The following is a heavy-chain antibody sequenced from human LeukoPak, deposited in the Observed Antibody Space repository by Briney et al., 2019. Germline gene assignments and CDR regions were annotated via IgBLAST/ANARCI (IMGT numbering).Heavy chain of an antibody. D-gene: IGHD2-15*01. CDR2: IRYDGSNK. V-gene: IGHV3-30*02. CDR1: GFIFSHYG. CDR3: AKADRGYCSGGGYCHGDYYSYMDV. J-gene: IGHJ6*03. Sequence: HPGGSLRLSCAASGFIFSHYGMHWVRQAPGKGLEWVAFIRYDGSNKYYGDSMKGRFTISRDNSKNTVYLQMNSLRIEDTAVYFCAKADRGYCSGGGYCHGDYYSYMDVWGKGTTVTVSS.